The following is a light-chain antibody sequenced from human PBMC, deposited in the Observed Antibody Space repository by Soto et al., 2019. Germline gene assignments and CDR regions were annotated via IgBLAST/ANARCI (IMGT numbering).Light chain of an antibody. J-gene: IGLJ1*01. V-gene: IGLV2-23*02. CDR2: EVT. CDR3: CSYAGSSTWV. CDR1: SGDIGSYNR. Sequence: QSVLTQPASVSGSPGQSITISCTGTSGDIGSYNRVSWYQQHPGKAPKLIIYEVTDRPSGVSNRFSGSKSGNTASLTISGLQAEDEADYYCCSYAGSSTWVFGTGTKLTVL.